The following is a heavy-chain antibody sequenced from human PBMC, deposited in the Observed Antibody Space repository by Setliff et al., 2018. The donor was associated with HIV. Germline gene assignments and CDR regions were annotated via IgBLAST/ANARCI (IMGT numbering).Heavy chain of an antibody. CDR3: VRGHCNSDKCWYTWFDP. CDR2: IGSYSGYT. D-gene: IGHD2-2*01. CDR1: TYTLINYG. J-gene: IGHJ5*02. V-gene: IGHV1-18*01. Sequence: VKVSCKASTYTLINYGVSWVRQAPGQGLEWMGWIGSYSGYTIYAQKFQDRLTMTTDTSTTTASMELRSLRSDDTAVYYCVRGHCNSDKCWYTWFDPWGQGTLVTVSS.